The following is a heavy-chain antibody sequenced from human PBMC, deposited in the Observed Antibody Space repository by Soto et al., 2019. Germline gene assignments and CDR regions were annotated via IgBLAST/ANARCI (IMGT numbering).Heavy chain of an antibody. CDR2: INYRRTT. J-gene: IGHJ4*02. CDR3: ARDAPGEAPY. CDR1: GGSITNGDYY. V-gene: IGHV4-31*03. Sequence: QVQLQESGPGLVRPSQTLSLTCTVSGGSITNGDYYWNWIRQHPGKGLEWIGYINYRRTTLYNPSLKIRVFISVATSKNQFSLKLSSVTAADTDVYFCARDAPGEAPYWGQGTLVTVSS. D-gene: IGHD2-2*01.